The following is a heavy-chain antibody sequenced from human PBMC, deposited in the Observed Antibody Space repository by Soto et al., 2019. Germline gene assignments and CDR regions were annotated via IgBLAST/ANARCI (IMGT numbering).Heavy chain of an antibody. CDR1: DGSFSVYY. CDR3: VRGRNYGGDHFKFHFDY. J-gene: IGHJ4*02. D-gene: IGHD2-21*02. Sequence: SETLSLTCAVYDGSFSVYYCNWVRQPPGKGLEWIGEINDSGGTYYNPSLKSRVTISLDTSKKQFSLKLTSVAAADTAVYYCVRGRNYGGDHFKFHFDYWGQGTLVTSPQ. CDR2: INDSGGT. V-gene: IGHV4-34*01.